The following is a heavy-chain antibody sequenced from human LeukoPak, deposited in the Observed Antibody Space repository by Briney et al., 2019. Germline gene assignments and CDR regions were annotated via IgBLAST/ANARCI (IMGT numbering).Heavy chain of an antibody. Sequence: SETLSLTCTVSGGSISSSSYYWGWIRQPPGKGLEWIGSIYYSGSTYYNPSLKSRVTISVDTSKNQFSLKLSSVTAADTAVYYCARRAASQDYWGQGTLVTVSS. CDR3: ARRAASQDY. V-gene: IGHV4-39*01. CDR1: GGSISSSSYY. CDR2: IYYSGST. J-gene: IGHJ4*02. D-gene: IGHD6-25*01.